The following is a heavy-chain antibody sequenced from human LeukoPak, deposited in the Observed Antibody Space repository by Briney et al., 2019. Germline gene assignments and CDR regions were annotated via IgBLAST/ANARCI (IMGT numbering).Heavy chain of an antibody. J-gene: IGHJ4*02. CDR1: GGSISTSY. Sequence: PSETLSLTCTVSGGSISTSYWNWIRQPPGKGLEWIGNIYYSGSTNYNPSLKSRVTISIDTSRQQFSLKLSSATAADTAVYYCVSQGSWGQGTLVSVSS. V-gene: IGHV4-59*08. CDR3: VSQGS. CDR2: IYYSGST.